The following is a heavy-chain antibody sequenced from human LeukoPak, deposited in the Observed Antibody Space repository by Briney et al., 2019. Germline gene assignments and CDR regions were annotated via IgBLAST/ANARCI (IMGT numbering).Heavy chain of an antibody. CDR2: MNQDGSEI. Sequence: GGSLRLSCAASAFSFSTYWMSWVRQAPGKGLEWVANMNQDGSEINYLDSVKGRFTISRDNAKNSLSLQMNSLRVDDTAVYYCARDRGYSTFDYWGQGTLVTVSS. CDR1: AFSFSTYW. D-gene: IGHD3-22*01. CDR3: ARDRGYSTFDY. J-gene: IGHJ4*02. V-gene: IGHV3-7*01.